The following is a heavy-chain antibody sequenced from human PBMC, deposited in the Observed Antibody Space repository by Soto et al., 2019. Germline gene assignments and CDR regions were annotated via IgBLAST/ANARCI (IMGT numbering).Heavy chain of an antibody. V-gene: IGHV3-21*01. Sequence: GGSLRLSCAASGFTFSSYSMNWVRQAPGKGLEWVSSISSSSSYIYYADSVKGRFTISRDNAKNSLYLQMNSLRAEDTAVYYCARDLGYSYGLDYRGQGTLVTVSS. CDR2: ISSSSSYI. CDR3: ARDLGYSYGLDY. D-gene: IGHD5-18*01. J-gene: IGHJ4*02. CDR1: GFTFSSYS.